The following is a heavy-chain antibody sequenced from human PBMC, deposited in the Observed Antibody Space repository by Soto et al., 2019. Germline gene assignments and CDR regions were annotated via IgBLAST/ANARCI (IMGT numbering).Heavy chain of an antibody. CDR2: ISGFNRDT. V-gene: IGHV1-18*01. CDR3: ARASRPYGDCDY. Sequence: ASVKVSCKAFGYIFTSYGIAWVRQAPGQGLEWMGWISGFNRDTKYAQKFQGRVTMTKDTSTSTAYMDLRSLRSDDTAVYYCARASRPYGDCDYWGQGTLVTVSS. D-gene: IGHD4-17*01. CDR1: GYIFTSYG. J-gene: IGHJ4*02.